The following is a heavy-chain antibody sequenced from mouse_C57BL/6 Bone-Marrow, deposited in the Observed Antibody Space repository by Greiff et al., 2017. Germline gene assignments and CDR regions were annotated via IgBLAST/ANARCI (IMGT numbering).Heavy chain of an antibody. D-gene: IGHD1-1*01. Sequence: QVQLQQSGAELVKPGASVKLSCKASGYTFTSYWMHWVKQRPGQGLEWIGMIHPNSGSTNYNEKFKSKATLTVDKSSSTAYMQLSSLTSEDSAVYYCARDDYYCSSPMDYWGQGTSVTVSS. CDR2: IHPNSGST. J-gene: IGHJ4*01. CDR1: GYTFTSYW. CDR3: ARDDYYCSSPMDY. V-gene: IGHV1-64*01.